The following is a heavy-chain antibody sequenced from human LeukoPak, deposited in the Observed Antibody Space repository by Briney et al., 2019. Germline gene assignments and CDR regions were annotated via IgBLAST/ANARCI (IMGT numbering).Heavy chain of an antibody. J-gene: IGHJ4*02. D-gene: IGHD3-10*01. CDR2: IDPSDSYT. CDR1: GYSFTSYW. V-gene: IGHV5-10-1*01. Sequence: GESLRISCKGSGYSFTSYWISWVRQMPGKGLEWMGRIDPSDSYTNYSPSFQGHVTISADKSISTAYLQWSSLKASDTAMYYCARQGLLWFGESLPPFDYWGQGTLVTVSS. CDR3: ARQGLLWFGESLPPFDY.